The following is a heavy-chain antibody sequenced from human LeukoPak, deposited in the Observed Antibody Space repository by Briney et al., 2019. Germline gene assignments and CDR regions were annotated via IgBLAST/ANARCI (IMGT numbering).Heavy chain of an antibody. V-gene: IGHV3-7*01. CDR2: IKQDGSEK. Sequence: GSLRLSCAASGFTFSSYWMSWVRQAPGKGLEWVANIKQDGSEKYYVDSVKGRFTISRDNAKNSLYLQMNSLRAEDTAVYYCAREDIVVVPAAHSYFDYWGQRTLVTVSS. CDR1: GFTFSSYW. CDR3: AREDIVVVPAAHSYFDY. D-gene: IGHD2-2*01. J-gene: IGHJ4*02.